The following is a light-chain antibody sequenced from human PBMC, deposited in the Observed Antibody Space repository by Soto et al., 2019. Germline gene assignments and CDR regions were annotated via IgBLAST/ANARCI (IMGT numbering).Light chain of an antibody. CDR1: QSVLYSSNNKNY. CDR2: WAS. CDR3: QQYYSTLGIT. V-gene: IGKV4-1*01. J-gene: IGKJ5*01. Sequence: DSVMTQSPDSLAVSLGERATINCKSSQSVLYSSNNKNYLAWYQQKPGQPPKLLIYWASTRESGVPDRFSGSGSGTDFTLTISSLQAEDVAVYYCQQYYSTLGITFGQGTRLEIK.